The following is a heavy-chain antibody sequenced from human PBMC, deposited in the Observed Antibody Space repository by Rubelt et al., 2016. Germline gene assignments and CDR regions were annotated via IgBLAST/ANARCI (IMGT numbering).Heavy chain of an antibody. CDR2: IKQDGGEK. CDR1: GFTFSAYW. CDR3: ASDRVG. V-gene: IGHV3-7*03. J-gene: IGHJ4*02. Sequence: EVQLVESGGGLVQPGGSLRLSCGVSGFTFSAYWMSWGSQAPGKGLEWVASIKQDGGEKYYVEPVKGRFTNSREKAKNSLYLQMNSLRAEDTAVYYCASDRVGWGQGTLVTVSS. D-gene: IGHD2-2*01.